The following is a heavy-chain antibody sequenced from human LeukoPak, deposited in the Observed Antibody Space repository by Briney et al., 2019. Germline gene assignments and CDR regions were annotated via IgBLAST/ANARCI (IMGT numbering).Heavy chain of an antibody. V-gene: IGHV3-74*01. CDR2: INSDGSET. D-gene: IGHD4-17*01. J-gene: IGHJ4*02. CDR1: GFTLSNYY. CDR3: ARYGDYVI. Sequence: GGSLRLSCAASGFTLSNYYMHWVRQAPGKGPVWVSRINSDGSETRYADSVKGRFTISRDNAKNTVYLQMNSLRADDTAVYYCARYGDYVIWGQGTLDTVSS.